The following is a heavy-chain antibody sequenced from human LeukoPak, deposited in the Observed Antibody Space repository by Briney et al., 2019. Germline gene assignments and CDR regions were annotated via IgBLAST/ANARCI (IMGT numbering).Heavy chain of an antibody. J-gene: IGHJ4*02. D-gene: IGHD1-26*01. CDR1: GGSISSYY. Sequence: SETLSLTCTVSGGSISSYYWSWIRQPPGKGLEWIGYIYYSGSTNYNPSLKSRVTISVDTSKNQFSLKLSSVTAADTAVYYCARAIRWELLLDYWGQGTLVTVSS. V-gene: IGHV4-59*01. CDR2: IYYSGST. CDR3: ARAIRWELLLDY.